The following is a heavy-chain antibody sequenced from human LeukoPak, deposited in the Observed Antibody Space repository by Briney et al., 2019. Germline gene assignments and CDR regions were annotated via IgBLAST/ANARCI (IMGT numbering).Heavy chain of an antibody. J-gene: IGHJ1*01. CDR2: ISWNSGSI. V-gene: IGHV3-9*01. Sequence: GGSLRLSCAASGFTFDDYAMHWVRRAPGKGLEWVSGISWNSGSIGYADSVKGRFTISRDNAKNSLYLQMNSLRAEDTALYYCAKVGSYYRTEYFQHWGQGTLVTVSS. D-gene: IGHD1-26*01. CDR1: GFTFDDYA. CDR3: AKVGSYYRTEYFQH.